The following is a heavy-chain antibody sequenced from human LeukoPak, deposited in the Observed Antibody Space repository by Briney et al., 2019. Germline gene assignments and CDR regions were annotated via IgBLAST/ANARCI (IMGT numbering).Heavy chain of an antibody. Sequence: PGGSLRLSCAASGFTFSSYSMNWVRQAPGKGLEWVSSITSSSSYIYYVDSVKGRFTISRDNAKNSLFLQMNSLRAEDTAIYYCARTGYDSSGYYSDYWGQGTLVTVSS. CDR2: ITSSSSYI. CDR1: GFTFSSYS. J-gene: IGHJ4*02. D-gene: IGHD3-22*01. CDR3: ARTGYDSSGYYSDY. V-gene: IGHV3-21*01.